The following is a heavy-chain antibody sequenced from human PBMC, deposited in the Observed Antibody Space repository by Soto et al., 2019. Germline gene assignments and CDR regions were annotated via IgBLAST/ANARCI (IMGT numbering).Heavy chain of an antibody. V-gene: IGHV3-23*01. CDR1: GFTFRSYA. CDR3: AKPESSYSWGNGPDY. D-gene: IGHD1-26*01. J-gene: IGHJ4*02. CDR2: ISGGGGST. Sequence: EVQLLESGGGLVQPGGSLRLSCAASGFTFRSYAMNWVRQAPGKGLEWVSAISGGGGSTYYADSVKGRFTISRDNSKNTLYLQMNSLRAEDTALYYCAKPESSYSWGNGPDYWGQGTLVTVSS.